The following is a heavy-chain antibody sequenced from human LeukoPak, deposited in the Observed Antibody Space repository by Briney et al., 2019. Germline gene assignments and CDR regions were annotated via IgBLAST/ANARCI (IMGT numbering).Heavy chain of an antibody. CDR1: GFTFSYYS. V-gene: IGHV3-48*04. Sequence: GGYLRRYCAASGFTFSYYSMNWVRQAPGKGLEWISYIGISSGNTKYSDSVKGRFTILGDSAKNSLYLQMHSLRVADTAVYYCARDHNYAFDNWGQGTLVTVSS. J-gene: IGHJ4*02. CDR3: ARDHNYAFDN. CDR2: IGISSGNT. D-gene: IGHD4-11*01.